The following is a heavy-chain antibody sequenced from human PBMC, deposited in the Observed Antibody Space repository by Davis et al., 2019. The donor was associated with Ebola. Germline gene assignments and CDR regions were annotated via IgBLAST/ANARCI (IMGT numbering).Heavy chain of an antibody. D-gene: IGHD2-2*01. CDR3: ASRPSILCTSTSCHEYNWFDP. CDR2: VYHSAIT. CDR1: SGSISSYY. J-gene: IGHJ5*02. V-gene: IGHV4-59*12. Sequence: SETLSLTCTVSSGSISSYYWSWIRQPPGKGLEWIGYVYHSAITDYNPSLKSRVTISVDTSKNQFSLKLSSVTAADTAVYYCASRPSILCTSTSCHEYNWFDPWGQGTLVTVSS.